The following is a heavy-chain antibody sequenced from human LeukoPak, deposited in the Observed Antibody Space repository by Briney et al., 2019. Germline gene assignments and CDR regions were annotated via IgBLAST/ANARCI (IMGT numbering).Heavy chain of an antibody. V-gene: IGHV4-34*01. CDR1: GGSFSGYY. CDR3: ARAYSSSWTVYYFDY. D-gene: IGHD6-13*01. J-gene: IGHJ4*02. Sequence: SETLSLTCAVYGGSFSGYYWSWIRQPPGKGLEWIGEINHSGSTNYNPSLKSRVTISVDTSKNQFSLKLSSVTAAETAVYYCARAYSSSWTVYYFDYWGQGTLVTVSS. CDR2: INHSGST.